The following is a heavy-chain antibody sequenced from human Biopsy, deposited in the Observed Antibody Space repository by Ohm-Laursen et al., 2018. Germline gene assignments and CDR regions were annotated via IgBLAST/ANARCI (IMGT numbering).Heavy chain of an antibody. CDR2: LYTSGDT. D-gene: IGHD1-7*01. V-gene: IGHV4-4*07. Sequence: SDTLSLTCCVSGGLNSNYYWSWVRQSAGKGLEWIGRLYTSGDTNYNPSLKSRVSMSEDTSRRQFSLRLTSVTAADTAVYYCATGPKRLTGTSYFESWGRGILVTVSS. CDR1: GGLNSNYY. J-gene: IGHJ4*02. CDR3: ATGPKRLTGTSYFES.